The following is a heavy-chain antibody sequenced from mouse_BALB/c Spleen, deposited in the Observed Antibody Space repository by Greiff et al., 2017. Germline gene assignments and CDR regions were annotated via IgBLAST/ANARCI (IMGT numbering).Heavy chain of an antibody. D-gene: IGHD2-4*01. J-gene: IGHJ3*01. CDR1: GFSLTSYG. V-gene: IGHV2-9*02. Sequence: VQLQESGPGLVAPSQSLSITCTVSGFSLTSYGVHWVRQPPGKGLEWLGVIWAGGSTNYNSALMSRLSISKDNSKSQVFLKMNSLQTDDTAMYYCASFMITTEFAYWGQGTLVTVSA. CDR2: IWAGGST. CDR3: ASFMITTEFAY.